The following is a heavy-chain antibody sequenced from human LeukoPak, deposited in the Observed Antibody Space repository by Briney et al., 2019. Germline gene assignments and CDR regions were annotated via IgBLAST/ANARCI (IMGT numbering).Heavy chain of an antibody. Sequence: ASVKVSCKASGYTFTSYYMHWVRQAPGQGLEWMGIINPSGGSTSYAQKFQGRVTMTRDMSTSTVYMELSSLRSEDTAVYYCAIGSGSYYTLDYWGQGTPVTVSS. D-gene: IGHD3-10*01. CDR2: INPSGGST. CDR3: AIGSGSYYTLDY. J-gene: IGHJ4*02. CDR1: GYTFTSYY. V-gene: IGHV1-46*01.